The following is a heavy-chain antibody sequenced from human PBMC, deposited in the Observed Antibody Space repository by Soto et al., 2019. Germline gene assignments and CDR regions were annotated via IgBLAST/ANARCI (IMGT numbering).Heavy chain of an antibody. CDR3: ARVWRGYCRGGSCYSDTTWFDP. V-gene: IGHV1-69*02. Sequence: QVQLVQSGAEVKKPGSSVKVSCKASGGTFSSYTISWVRQAPGQGLEWMGRIIPILGIANYAQKFQGRVTITAAKSTSTAYMELSSLRSEDTAVYYCARVWRGYCRGGSCYSDTTWFDPWGQGTLVTVSS. J-gene: IGHJ5*02. CDR1: GGTFSSYT. CDR2: IIPILGIA. D-gene: IGHD2-15*01.